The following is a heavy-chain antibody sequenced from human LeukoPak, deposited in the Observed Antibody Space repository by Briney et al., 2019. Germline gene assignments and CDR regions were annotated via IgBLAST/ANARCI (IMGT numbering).Heavy chain of an antibody. J-gene: IGHJ4*02. V-gene: IGHV3-21*01. CDR2: ISSSSSYI. D-gene: IGHD3-3*01. CDR3: ARGPTYYDFWSGSSDY. CDR1: GFTFSSYS. Sequence: GGSLRLSCAASGFTFSSYSMNWVRQAPGKGLEWVSSISSSSSYIYYADSVKGRFTISRDNAKNSLYLQMNSLRAEDTAVYYCARGPTYYDFWSGSSDYWGQGTLVTVSP.